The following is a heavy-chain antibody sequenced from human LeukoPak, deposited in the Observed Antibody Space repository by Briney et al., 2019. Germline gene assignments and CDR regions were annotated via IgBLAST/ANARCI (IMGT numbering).Heavy chain of an antibody. D-gene: IGHD1-20*01. CDR3: ARYAGKRTNWSFYYYYMDV. CDR1: GGSFSGYY. Sequence: SETLSLTCAVYGGSFSGYYWSWIRQPPGKGLEWIGEINHSGSTNYNPSLKSRVTISVDTSKNQFSLKLSSVTAADTAVYYCARYAGKRTNWSFYYYYMDVWGKGTTVTVSS. CDR2: INHSGST. J-gene: IGHJ6*03. V-gene: IGHV4-34*01.